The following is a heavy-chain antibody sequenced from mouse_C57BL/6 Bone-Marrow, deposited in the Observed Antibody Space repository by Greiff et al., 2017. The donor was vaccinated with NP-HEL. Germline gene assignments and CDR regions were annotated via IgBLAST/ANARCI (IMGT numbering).Heavy chain of an antibody. CDR3: ARGSIYYDYEGCAY. V-gene: IGHV1-64*01. CDR2: IHPNSGST. D-gene: IGHD2-4*01. J-gene: IGHJ3*01. CDR1: GYTFTSYW. Sequence: QVQLQQSGPELVKPGASVKLSCKASGYTFTSYWMHWVKQRPGQGLEWIGMIHPNSGSTNYNEKFKSKATLTVDKSSSTAYMQLSSLTSEDSAVYYCARGSIYYDYEGCAYWGQGTLVTVSA.